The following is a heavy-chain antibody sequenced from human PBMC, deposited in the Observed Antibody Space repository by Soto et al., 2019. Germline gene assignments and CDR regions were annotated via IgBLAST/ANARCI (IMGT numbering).Heavy chain of an antibody. CDR1: VFTFSHAW. Sequence: EGQLVESGGGLVKPGGSLRLSCAASVFTFSHAWMSWVRQAPGKGLEWVGRIKSQSDGGTTDYAAPVKGRFTISRDDSKNTPYLQMNSLRAEDTAVYYCARDPGGYCSGGSCYGGQGTLVTVSS. D-gene: IGHD2-15*01. CDR2: IKSQSDGGTT. V-gene: IGHV3-15*01. CDR3: ARDPGGYCSGGSCY. J-gene: IGHJ4*02.